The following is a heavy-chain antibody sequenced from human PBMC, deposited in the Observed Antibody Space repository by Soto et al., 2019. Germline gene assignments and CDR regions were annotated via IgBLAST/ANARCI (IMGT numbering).Heavy chain of an antibody. V-gene: IGHV1-69*02. J-gene: IGHJ4*02. CDR2: IIPILGIA. CDR3: ARGLGYCSSTSCPFDY. CDR1: GGTFSSYT. D-gene: IGHD2-2*01. Sequence: GASVKVSCKASGGTFSSYTISWVRQAPGQGLEWMGRIIPILGIANYAQKFQGRVTITADKSTSTAYMELSSLRSEDTAVYYCARGLGYCSSTSCPFDYWGQGTLVTVSS.